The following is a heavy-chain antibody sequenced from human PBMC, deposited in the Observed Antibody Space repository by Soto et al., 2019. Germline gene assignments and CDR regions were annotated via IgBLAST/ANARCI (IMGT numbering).Heavy chain of an antibody. CDR1: GYTFTSCF. J-gene: IGHJ4*02. CDR3: ARVYCSGGGCYGIDY. Sequence: GASVKVSCKASGYTFTSCFMHWVRQAPGQGLEWMGIINPSGGSTSYAQKFQGRVTMTRDTSTSTVYMELSSLRSEDTAVYYCARVYCSGGGCYGIDYWGQGTLVTVSS. V-gene: IGHV1-46*01. CDR2: INPSGGST. D-gene: IGHD2-15*01.